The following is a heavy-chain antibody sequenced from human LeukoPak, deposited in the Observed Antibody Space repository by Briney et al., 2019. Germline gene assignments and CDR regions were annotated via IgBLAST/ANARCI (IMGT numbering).Heavy chain of an antibody. V-gene: IGHV3-23*01. CDR2: ISGRDDST. J-gene: IGHJ4*02. CDR3: AKWGDYDILTGYYDPDY. CDR1: GFTVTNYA. Sequence: GGSLRLSCAASGFTVTNYAMYWVRQAPGKGLEWVSAISGRDDSTYYADSVKGRFTVSRDTSKNTLFLQMNSLRAEDTAVYYCAKWGDYDILTGYYDPDYWGQGTLVTVSS. D-gene: IGHD3-9*01.